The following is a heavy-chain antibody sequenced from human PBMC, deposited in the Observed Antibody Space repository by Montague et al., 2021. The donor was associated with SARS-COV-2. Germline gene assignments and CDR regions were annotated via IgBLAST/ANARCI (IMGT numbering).Heavy chain of an antibody. CDR3: ARVPGYEGYYFES. D-gene: IGHD2-15*01. CDR2: T. V-gene: IGHV4-59*01. J-gene: IGHJ4*02. Sequence: TSYNPTLQSRSTISVYTSKSQFSLMLSSVTAADTAVYFCARVPGYEGYYFESWGQGTLVNVSA.